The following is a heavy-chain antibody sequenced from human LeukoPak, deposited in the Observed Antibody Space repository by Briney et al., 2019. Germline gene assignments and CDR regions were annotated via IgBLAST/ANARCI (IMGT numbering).Heavy chain of an antibody. CDR1: GYTFTGYY. CDR2: INPNRGAT. D-gene: IGHD4-17*01. Sequence: ASVKVSCKASGYTFTGYYMHWVRQAPGQGLEWMGWINPNRGATDYAQNFQGRVTMTRDTSISTAYLELNSLRSDDTAVYYCAPTSKYGDYYFDYWGQGTLVTVSS. V-gene: IGHV1-2*02. CDR3: APTSKYGDYYFDY. J-gene: IGHJ4*02.